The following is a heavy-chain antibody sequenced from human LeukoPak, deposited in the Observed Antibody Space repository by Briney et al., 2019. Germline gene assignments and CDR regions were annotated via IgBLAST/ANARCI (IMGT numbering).Heavy chain of an antibody. CDR2: IYTSGST. CDR1: GGSISSYY. J-gene: IGHJ4*02. CDR3: ARVGVTAIDY. D-gene: IGHD2-21*02. Sequence: SETLSLTCTVSGGVSGGSISSYYWSWIRQPAGKGLEWIGRIYTSGSTNYNPSLKSRVTMSVDTSKNQFSLKLTSVTAADTAVYYCARVGVTAIDYWGQGTLVTVSS. V-gene: IGHV4-4*07.